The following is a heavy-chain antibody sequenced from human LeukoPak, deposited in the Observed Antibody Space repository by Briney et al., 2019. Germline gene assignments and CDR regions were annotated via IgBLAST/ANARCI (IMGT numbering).Heavy chain of an antibody. Sequence: SVKVSCKASGGTFSSYAISWVRQAPGQGLEWMGRIIPILGIANYAQKFQGRVTITADKSTSTAYMELSSLRSEDTAVYYCARAYGSGSYYPFDYWGQGTLVTVSS. D-gene: IGHD3-10*01. V-gene: IGHV1-69*04. CDR2: IIPILGIA. J-gene: IGHJ4*02. CDR3: ARAYGSGSYYPFDY. CDR1: GGTFSSYA.